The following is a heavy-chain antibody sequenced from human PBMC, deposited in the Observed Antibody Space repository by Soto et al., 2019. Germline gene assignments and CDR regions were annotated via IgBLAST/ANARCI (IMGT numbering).Heavy chain of an antibody. J-gene: IGHJ3*02. CDR2: IYYNGGT. D-gene: IGHD6-25*01. CDR3: ARPAHVWQRQLAHHAFDI. CDR1: GGSISSSSYY. Sequence: SETLSLTCTVSGGSISSSSYYWGWIRQPPGKGLEWIGSIYYNGGTDYNPSLKSRVTISVDTSKNQFSLKLISVTAADTAVYYCARPAHVWQRQLAHHAFDIWGQGTMDTVSS. V-gene: IGHV4-39*01.